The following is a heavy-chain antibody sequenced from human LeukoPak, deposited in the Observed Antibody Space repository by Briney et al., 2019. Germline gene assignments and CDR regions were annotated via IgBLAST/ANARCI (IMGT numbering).Heavy chain of an antibody. CDR1: GFTFDDYA. CDR3: AREIYDSSGYYYGGIDY. V-gene: IGHV3-53*01. Sequence: GGSLRLSCAASGFTFDDYAMHWVRQGPGKGLEWVSVINSGGTTYYADSVKGRFTISRDNSKNTLYLQMNSLRAEDTAVYYCAREIYDSSGYYYGGIDYWGQGTLVTVSS. J-gene: IGHJ4*02. CDR2: INSGGTT. D-gene: IGHD3-22*01.